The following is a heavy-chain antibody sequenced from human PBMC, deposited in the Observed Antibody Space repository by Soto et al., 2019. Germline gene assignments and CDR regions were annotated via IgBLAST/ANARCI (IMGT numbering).Heavy chain of an antibody. CDR3: ALALGPTTGLDY. J-gene: IGHJ4*02. Sequence: SETLSLTCPVSGASTVSHYHWTWIRQPPGKGLEWMGYIFNSGTTFYNPSLTSRLSISMDTSGNHFSLELRSVTAADTAVYYCALALGPTTGLDYWGQGTLVTVSS. CDR2: IFNSGTT. CDR1: GASTVSHYH. V-gene: IGHV4-31*02. D-gene: IGHD1-26*01.